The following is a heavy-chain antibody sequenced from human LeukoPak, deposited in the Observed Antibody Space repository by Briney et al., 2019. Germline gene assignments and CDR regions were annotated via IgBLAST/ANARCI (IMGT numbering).Heavy chain of an antibody. V-gene: IGHV3-23*01. CDR1: GFTFGSHA. J-gene: IGHJ4*02. Sequence: GGSLRHSCEASGFTFGSHAMYWVRQAPGKGLEWVAGIFGSGGSPHYADPVKGRFTISRDNSRNTVYLQINSLRAEDTAVYYCGKTTVGYSSGQKPAWPVDYWGQGTLVTVSS. D-gene: IGHD5-18*01. CDR2: IFGSGGSP. CDR3: GKTTVGYSSGQKPAWPVDY.